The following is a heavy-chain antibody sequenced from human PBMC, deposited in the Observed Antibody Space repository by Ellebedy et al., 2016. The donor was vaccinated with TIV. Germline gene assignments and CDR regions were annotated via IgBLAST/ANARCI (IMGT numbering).Heavy chain of an antibody. CDR2: IKQDGRDK. CDR3: ARGSGYCSSTSCSGETD. CDR1: GSTFSSYW. Sequence: PGGSLRPSCADPGSTFSSYWMTWVRQPPGQVLEWVANIKQDGRDKNYVDSVKGRFTISRDNAKNSLYLQMNSLSADDTAVYYCARGSGYCSSTSCSGETDWGQGTPVTVSS. V-gene: IGHV3-7*03. D-gene: IGHD2-2*01. J-gene: IGHJ4*02.